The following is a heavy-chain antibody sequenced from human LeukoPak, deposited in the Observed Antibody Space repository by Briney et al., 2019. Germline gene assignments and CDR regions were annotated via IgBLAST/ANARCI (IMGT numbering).Heavy chain of an antibody. D-gene: IGHD5-18*01. V-gene: IGHV3-23*01. CDR3: AKVLAMAGRYFDY. CDR1: GFTFSSYA. J-gene: IGHJ4*02. CDR2: ISGSGGST. Sequence: GGSLRLSCAASGFTFSSYAMSWVRQAPGKGLEGVSAISGSGGSTYYADSVKGRFTISRDNSKNTLYLQMNSLRAEDTAVYYCAKVLAMAGRYFDYWGQGTLVTVSS.